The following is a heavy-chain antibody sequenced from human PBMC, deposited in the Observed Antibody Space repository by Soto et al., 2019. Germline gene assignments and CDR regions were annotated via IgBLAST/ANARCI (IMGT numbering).Heavy chain of an antibody. CDR3: ARAGHLLGVYYYYGMDV. V-gene: IGHV1-2*04. Sequence: ASVKVSCKASGYTFTGYYMHWVRQAPGQGLEWMGWINPNSGGTNYAQKFQGWVTMTRDTSISTAYMELSRLRSDDTAVYYCARAGHLLGVYYYYGMDVWGQGYTVTVSS. D-gene: IGHD2-15*01. CDR2: INPNSGGT. CDR1: GYTFTGYY. J-gene: IGHJ6*02.